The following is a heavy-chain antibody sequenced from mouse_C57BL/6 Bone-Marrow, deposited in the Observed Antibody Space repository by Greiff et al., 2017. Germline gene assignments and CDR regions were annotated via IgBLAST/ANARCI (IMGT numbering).Heavy chain of an antibody. CDR1: GFSLTSYG. V-gene: IGHV2-2*01. Sequence: VMLVESGPGLVQPSQSLSITCTVSGFSLTSYGVHWVRQSPGQGLEWLGVIWSGGSTDYNAAFISRMSISKDNSKSQVFFKMNSLQADDTAIYYCARYYYGRDAMDYWGQGTSVTVSS. CDR3: ARYYYGRDAMDY. J-gene: IGHJ4*01. CDR2: IWSGGST. D-gene: IGHD1-1*01.